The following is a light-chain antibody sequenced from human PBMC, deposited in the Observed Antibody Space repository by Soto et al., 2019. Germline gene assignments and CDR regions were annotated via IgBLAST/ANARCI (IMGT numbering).Light chain of an antibody. CDR1: SGHSNYA. CDR2: LNSDGSH. J-gene: IGLJ3*02. CDR3: QTWGTGIQV. V-gene: IGLV4-69*01. Sequence: LTQSPSASASLGASVKLTCTLSSGHSNYAIAWHQQQPEKGPRYLMILNSDGSHSKGDGIPDRFSGSSSGAERYLTISSLQSEDEADYYCQTWGTGIQVFGGGTKLPS.